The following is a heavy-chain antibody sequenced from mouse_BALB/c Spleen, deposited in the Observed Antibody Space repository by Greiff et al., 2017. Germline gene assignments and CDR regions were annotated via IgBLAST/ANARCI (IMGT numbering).Heavy chain of an antibody. D-gene: IGHD1-2*01. V-gene: IGHV2-6-7*01. CDR1: GFSLTGYG. CDR3: ARGEITTASWFAD. J-gene: IGHJ3*01. CDR2: IWGDGST. Sequence: VKLQESGPGLVAPSQSLSITCTVSGFSLTGYGVNWVRQPPGKGLEWLGMIWGDGSTDYNSALKSRLSISKDNSKSQVFLKMNSLQTDDTARYYCARGEITTASWFADWGQGTLVTVSA.